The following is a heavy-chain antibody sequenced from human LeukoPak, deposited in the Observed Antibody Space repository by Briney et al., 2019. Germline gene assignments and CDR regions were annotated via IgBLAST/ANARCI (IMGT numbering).Heavy chain of an antibody. J-gene: IGHJ4*02. D-gene: IGHD5-12*01. V-gene: IGHV4-4*02. CDR1: GGSISSSNW. CDR2: IYHTGST. Sequence: PSGTLSLTCAVSGGSISSSNWWNWVRPPPGKGLEWIGEIYHTGSTYYNPSLKSRVTISVDTSKNQFSLKLSSVTAADTAVYYCARPTTWGFDYWGQGTLVTVSS. CDR3: ARPTTWGFDY.